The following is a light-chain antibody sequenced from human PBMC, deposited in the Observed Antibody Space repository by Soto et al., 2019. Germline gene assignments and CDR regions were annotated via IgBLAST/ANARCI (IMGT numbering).Light chain of an antibody. CDR1: SSDIGAYNF. V-gene: IGLV2-14*03. Sequence: QSALTQPASLSGSPGQSITISCTGTSSDIGAYNFVSWYQQYPGKAPKVIIYDVSSRPSGVSSRFSGSKSGNTASLAISDLQAEDEADYYCSSYTGSFTLTVIFGGWTKLTVL. CDR2: DVS. CDR3: SSYTGSFTLTVI. J-gene: IGLJ2*01.